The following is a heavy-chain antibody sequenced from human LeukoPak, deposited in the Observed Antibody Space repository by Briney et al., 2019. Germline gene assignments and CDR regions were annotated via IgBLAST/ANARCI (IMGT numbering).Heavy chain of an antibody. D-gene: IGHD3-22*01. CDR2: INHSGST. V-gene: IGHV4-34*01. J-gene: IGHJ4*02. CDR1: GGSFSGYY. Sequence: SETLSLTCAVYGGSFSGYYWSWIRQPPGKGLEWIGEINHSGSTNYNSSLKSRVTISVDTSKNQFSLKLSSVTAADTAVYYCAREGSLGDYYDSSGYTFDYWGQGTLVTVSS. CDR3: AREGSLGDYYDSSGYTFDY.